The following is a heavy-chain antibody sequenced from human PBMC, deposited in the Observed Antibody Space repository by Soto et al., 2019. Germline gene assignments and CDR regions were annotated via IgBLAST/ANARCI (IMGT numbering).Heavy chain of an antibody. CDR3: AKGLWFGELSDY. V-gene: IGHV3-23*01. CDR2: ISGSGGST. J-gene: IGHJ4*02. D-gene: IGHD3-10*01. CDR1: GFTFSSYA. Sequence: GGSLRLSYAAAGFTFSSYAMSWVRQAPGKGLEWVSAISGSGGSTYYADSVKGRFTISRDNSKNTLYLQMNSLRAEDTAVYYCAKGLWFGELSDYWGQGTLVTVSS.